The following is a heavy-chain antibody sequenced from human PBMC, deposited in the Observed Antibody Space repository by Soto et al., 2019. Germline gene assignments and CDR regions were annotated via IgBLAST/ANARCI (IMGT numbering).Heavy chain of an antibody. V-gene: IGHV4-59*06. Sequence: SETLSLTCTASGGSIRSYYWSWIRQPPGKGLEWIGYMYYSGSTYYNPSLKSRVTISVDTSKNQFSLKLSSVTAADTAVYYCARILGYCSSTSCYSVENWFDPWGQGTLVTVSS. CDR2: MYYSGST. J-gene: IGHJ5*02. CDR1: GGSIRSYY. D-gene: IGHD2-2*02. CDR3: ARILGYCSSTSCYSVENWFDP.